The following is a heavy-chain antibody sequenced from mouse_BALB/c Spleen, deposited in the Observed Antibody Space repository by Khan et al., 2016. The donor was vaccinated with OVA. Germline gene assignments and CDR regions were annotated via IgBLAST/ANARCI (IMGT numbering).Heavy chain of an antibody. CDR2: IYPGSGTT. CDR1: GYTFTDYI. CDR3: ARFETTVADY. J-gene: IGHJ2*01. Sequence: QVQLKQSGPELVKPGASVKMSCKASGYTFTDYIISWVKQRTGQGLEWIGEIYPGSGTTHYNEKFKGKATLTADKSSNTAYMQLNSLTSEDSAIYFGARFETTVADYWGQGTTLTVSS. V-gene: IGHV1-77*01. D-gene: IGHD1-1*01.